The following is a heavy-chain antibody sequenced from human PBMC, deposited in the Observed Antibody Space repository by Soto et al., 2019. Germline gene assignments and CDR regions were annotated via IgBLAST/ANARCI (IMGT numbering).Heavy chain of an antibody. CDR1: GGVFSNYA. CDR2: IVPVFGTP. J-gene: IGHJ5*02. D-gene: IGHD3-22*01. V-gene: IGHV1-69*13. Sequence: SVKVSCKASGGVFSNYALTWVRQAPGQGLEWVGGIVPVFGTPNYAPKFQGRVTVTADESTRTGYMELTSLTSEDTAIYYCARGSHYISTGYYFDNWGQGTLVTFSS. CDR3: ARGSHYISTGYYFDN.